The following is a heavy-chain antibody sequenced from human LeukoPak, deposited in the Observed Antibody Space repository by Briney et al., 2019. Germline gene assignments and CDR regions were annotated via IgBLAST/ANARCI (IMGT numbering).Heavy chain of an antibody. CDR2: IRYDGSNT. CDR1: GFIFSSYG. CDR3: AKDLIYVGDVGGAFDI. J-gene: IGHJ3*02. V-gene: IGHV3-30*02. D-gene: IGHD3-16*01. Sequence: PGGSLTLLCGASGFIFSSYGMHWARHAPGKGLEWVTVIRYDGSNTYYADSVKSRFTISRDNSKNTLYLQMNSLRAEDTAVYYCAKDLIYVGDVGGAFDIWGQGAMVTVSS.